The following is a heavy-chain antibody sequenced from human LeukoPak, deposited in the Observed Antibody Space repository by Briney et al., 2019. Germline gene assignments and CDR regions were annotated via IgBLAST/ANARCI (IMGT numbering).Heavy chain of an antibody. D-gene: IGHD2/OR15-2a*01. J-gene: IGHJ4*02. CDR3: AKGNNSLSFNFDY. Sequence: PGGSLRLSCAASGFHSRDFSMHWVRQVPGKGLEWVSLVSGDGDTTHYADSVKGRFTISRDNNKNSLFLQMNSLRVEDTAFYYCAKGNNSLSFNFDYWGQGALVTVSS. V-gene: IGHV3-43*02. CDR2: VSGDGDTT. CDR1: GFHSRDFS.